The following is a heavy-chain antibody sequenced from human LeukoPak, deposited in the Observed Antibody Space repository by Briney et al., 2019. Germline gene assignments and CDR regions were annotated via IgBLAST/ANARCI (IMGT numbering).Heavy chain of an antibody. CDR3: ATLVDGSGSCYYFDAFDI. D-gene: IGHD3-10*01. Sequence: ASVKVSCKVSGYTLPELSMHWVRQAPGKGLEWMGGFDPEDGETICAQKFQGRVTMTEDTSTDTAYMELSSLRSEDTAVYYCATLVDGSGSCYYFDAFDIWGQGTMVTVSS. J-gene: IGHJ3*02. V-gene: IGHV1-24*01. CDR2: FDPEDGET. CDR1: GYTLPELS.